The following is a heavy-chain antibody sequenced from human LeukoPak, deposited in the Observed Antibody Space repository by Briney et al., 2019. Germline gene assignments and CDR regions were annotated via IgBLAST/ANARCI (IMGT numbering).Heavy chain of an antibody. J-gene: IGHJ3*02. V-gene: IGHV3-30*18. CDR1: GFTFSSYG. Sequence: GGSLRLSCAVSGFTFSSYGMHWVRQAPGKGLEWVAVISYDGSNKYSADSVKGRFTISRDNSKNTLYLQMNSLRAEDTAVYYCAKDHTRVAMTTVTTNSGGAFDIWGQGTMVTVSS. CDR2: ISYDGSNK. D-gene: IGHD4-17*01. CDR3: AKDHTRVAMTTVTTNSGGAFDI.